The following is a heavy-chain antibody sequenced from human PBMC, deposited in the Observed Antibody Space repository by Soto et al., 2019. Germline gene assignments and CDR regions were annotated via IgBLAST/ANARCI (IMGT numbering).Heavy chain of an antibody. CDR2: IIPIFGTP. J-gene: IGHJ4*02. D-gene: IGHD3-10*01. V-gene: IGHV1-69*01. Sequence: QVQLVQSGPEVKEPGSSGKLTCKGPGGIFNTYAISWLRQAPGQVLEWMGGIIPIFGTPNYAQRFQGRVTITAYESTSTAYMELSRLRSDDTAVYYCARDRDYYGSGNYYTRIDFWGQGTLVSVSS. CDR1: GGIFNTYA. CDR3: ARDRDYYGSGNYYTRIDF.